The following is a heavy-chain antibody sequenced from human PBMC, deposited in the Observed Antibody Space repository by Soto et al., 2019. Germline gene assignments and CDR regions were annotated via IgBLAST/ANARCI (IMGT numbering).Heavy chain of an antibody. CDR2: IYYSGST. J-gene: IGHJ4*02. D-gene: IGHD2-15*01. CDR3: ARGYCSGGTCYSRVFDY. V-gene: IGHV4-59*08. Sequence: ASETLSLTCTVSGGSISGYYWNWIRQPPGKGLEWIGYIYYSGSTSYNPSLKSRVTILSDTSKSQFSLKLTSVTAADTAVYYCARGYCSGGTCYSRVFDYWGQGTLVTVSS. CDR1: GGSISGYY.